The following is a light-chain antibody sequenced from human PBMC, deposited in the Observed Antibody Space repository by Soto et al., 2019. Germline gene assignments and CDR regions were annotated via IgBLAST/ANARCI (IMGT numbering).Light chain of an antibody. CDR1: QDIGKD. CDR3: LQHYNYPRT. J-gene: IGKJ1*01. CDR2: AAS. V-gene: IGKV1-17*01. Sequence: DIQMTQSPSSLSASVGDRVTISCRASQDIGKDLGWYQQKTGKPPKRLIYAASGLQSGVPSRFSGSGSGTEFTLIINSLQPEDFATYYCLQHYNYPRTFGQGTKVEI.